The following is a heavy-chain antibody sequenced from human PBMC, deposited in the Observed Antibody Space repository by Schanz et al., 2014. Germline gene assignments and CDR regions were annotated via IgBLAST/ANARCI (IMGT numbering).Heavy chain of an antibody. J-gene: IGHJ4*02. D-gene: IGHD3-22*01. Sequence: DVQLLESGGGLVQPGESLRLSCAASGFTFTTYAMTWVRQAPGKGLEWVSNISPTGSSTYYADSVRDRFTISRDNSKNMLYLQINNLRAEDTGVYYCARGREVVAKIFDVWGQGTQVTVSS. CDR1: GFTFTTYA. V-gene: IGHV3-23*01. CDR3: ARGREVVAKIFDV. CDR2: ISPTGSST.